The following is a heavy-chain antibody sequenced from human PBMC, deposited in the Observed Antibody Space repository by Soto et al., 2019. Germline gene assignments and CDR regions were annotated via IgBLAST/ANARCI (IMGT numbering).Heavy chain of an antibody. Sequence: KLSETLSLTCTVSGGSISSYYWSWIRQPPGKGLEWIGYIYYSGSTNYNPSLKSRVTISVDTSKNQFSLKLSSVTAADTAVYYCARLFRRGYFDYWGQGTLVTVSS. CDR2: IYYSGST. CDR1: GGSISSYY. V-gene: IGHV4-59*08. CDR3: ARLFRRGYFDY. J-gene: IGHJ4*02. D-gene: IGHD3-10*01.